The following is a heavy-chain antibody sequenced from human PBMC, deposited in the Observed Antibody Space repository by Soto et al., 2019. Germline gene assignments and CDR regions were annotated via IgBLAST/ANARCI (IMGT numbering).Heavy chain of an antibody. Sequence: EVQLLESGGGLVQPGGSLRLSCAASGFTFSSYVMSWVRQAPGKGLEWVSAISGSGGSTYYADSVKGRFTISRDNSKNTLYLQMNSLRAEDTDVYYCAKDRDYDIGWFDPWGQGTLVTVSS. V-gene: IGHV3-23*01. CDR1: GFTFSSYV. D-gene: IGHD3-9*01. CDR3: AKDRDYDIGWFDP. J-gene: IGHJ5*02. CDR2: ISGSGGST.